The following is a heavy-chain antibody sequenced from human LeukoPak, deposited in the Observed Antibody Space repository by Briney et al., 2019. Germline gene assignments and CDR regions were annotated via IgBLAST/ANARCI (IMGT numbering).Heavy chain of an antibody. CDR1: GGTFGRFA. V-gene: IGHV1-69*04. D-gene: IGHD5-18*01. Sequence: GASVKVSCKASGGTFGRFAFSWVRQAPGQGLQWMGRIIPILGITNYAQKFQGRVTITADKSTSTVYMELSSLRSEDTAMYYCARHNGESVETYDYWGQGTLVTVSS. J-gene: IGHJ4*02. CDR3: ARHNGESVETYDY. CDR2: IIPILGIT.